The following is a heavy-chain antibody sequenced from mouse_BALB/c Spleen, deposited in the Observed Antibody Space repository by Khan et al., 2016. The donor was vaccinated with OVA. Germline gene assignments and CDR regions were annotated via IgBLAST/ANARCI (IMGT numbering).Heavy chain of an antibody. CDR3: SRGGQAKNAFEY. J-gene: IGHJ4*01. D-gene: IGHD3-3*01. Sequence: QVQLQQSGAELVRPGALMQLSCKTSGYIFTSYWIHWVKQRSGQGLEWIARIYPGTCSTYYNEKFKGKATLTAANCSCTAYMQLSSLKSADSAVSFCSRGGQAKNAFEYRGQGITIPVSS. CDR2: IYPGTCST. CDR1: GYIFTSYW. V-gene: IGHV1S132*01.